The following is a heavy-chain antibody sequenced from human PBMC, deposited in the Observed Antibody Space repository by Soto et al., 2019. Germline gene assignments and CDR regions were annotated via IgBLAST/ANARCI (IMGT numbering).Heavy chain of an antibody. CDR2: TYSGGTT. D-gene: IGHD5-12*01. J-gene: IGHJ4*02. CDR1: GITVSSNY. V-gene: IGHV3-53*04. Sequence: EVQLVESGGGLVQPGGSLRLSCAASGITVSSNYMNWVRQAPGKGLEWVSATYSGGTTYYADSVRGRFTISRDNSKNTLYLQINSLRVEDTAMYYCASGYDWDLLFDYWGQGALVTVSS. CDR3: ASGYDWDLLFDY.